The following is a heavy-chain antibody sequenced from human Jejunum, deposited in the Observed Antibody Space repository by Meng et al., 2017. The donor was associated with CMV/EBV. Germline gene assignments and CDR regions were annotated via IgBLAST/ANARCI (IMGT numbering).Heavy chain of an antibody. CDR1: GFSVISNY. CDR3: ARDRPLGGWGDFDQ. CDR2: IYNDGTT. D-gene: IGHD3-10*01. J-gene: IGHJ4*02. Sequence: LGEAGCVLVRTGGSLGLSCVASGFSVISNYMSWVRQAPGKGLQWVSIIYNDGTTYYGDSVKGRFAISRDNSKNTLYLQMNSLRPDDTAVYYCARDRPLGGWGDFDQWGQGTLVTVSS. V-gene: IGHV3-66*01.